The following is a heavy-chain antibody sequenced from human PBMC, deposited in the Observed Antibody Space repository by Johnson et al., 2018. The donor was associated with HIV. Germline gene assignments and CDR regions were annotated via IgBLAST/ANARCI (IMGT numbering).Heavy chain of an antibody. D-gene: IGHD2-8*01. V-gene: IGHV3-30*04. CDR2: IGFDGTNK. Sequence: QVQLVESGGDLIKPGGSLRLSCAASGFIFSSYAIHWVRQAPGKGLQWVAVIGFDGTNKYYADSLKGRFTISRDNSKNSLYLQMNSLRAEDTAVYYCAKEMLATRSPHAFDIWGQGTMVTVSS. CDR3: AKEMLATRSPHAFDI. CDR1: GFIFSSYA. J-gene: IGHJ3*02.